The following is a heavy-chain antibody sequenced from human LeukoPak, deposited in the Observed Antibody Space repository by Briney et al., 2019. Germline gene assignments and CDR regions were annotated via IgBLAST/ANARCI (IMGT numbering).Heavy chain of an antibody. CDR1: GGSISSGDFP. D-gene: IGHD3-10*01. Sequence: SPTLSLTCAVSGGSISSGDFPWSWIRQPPGKGLEWIGYIFHTGHTSYNPSLKSRVTISVDMSKNQLSLRLTSVTAADTAVYYCARGFYGAGSHFDYWGQGTLVTVSS. J-gene: IGHJ4*02. V-gene: IGHV4-30-2*01. CDR2: IFHTGHT. CDR3: ARGFYGAGSHFDY.